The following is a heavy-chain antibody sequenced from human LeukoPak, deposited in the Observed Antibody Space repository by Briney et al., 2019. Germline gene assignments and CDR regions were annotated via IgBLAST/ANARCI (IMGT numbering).Heavy chain of an antibody. CDR1: GFTVSRNY. Sequence: GGSLRLSCAASGFTVSRNYMSWVRQAPGKGLEWVSEIYSGGSTYYAASVKGRFSISRDNSKNTLYLQMNSLRAEDTAVYYCAKVPDSSGYYNWYFDLWGRGTLVTVSS. CDR2: IYSGGST. J-gene: IGHJ2*01. D-gene: IGHD3-22*01. CDR3: AKVPDSSGYYNWYFDL. V-gene: IGHV3-53*01.